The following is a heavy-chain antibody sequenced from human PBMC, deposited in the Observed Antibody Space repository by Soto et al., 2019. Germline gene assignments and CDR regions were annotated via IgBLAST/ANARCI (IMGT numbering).Heavy chain of an antibody. Sequence: QVQLVQSGAEVKKPGSSVKVSCKASGGTFSSYTISWVRQAPGQGLEWMGRIIPILGIANYAQKFQGRVTIPADKSSSTAYMELSSLRSQDTAVYYCAKGYCSGGSCPNWFAPWGQGTLVTVSS. J-gene: IGHJ5*02. CDR2: IIPILGIA. D-gene: IGHD2-15*01. CDR1: GGTFSSYT. CDR3: AKGYCSGGSCPNWFAP. V-gene: IGHV1-69*02.